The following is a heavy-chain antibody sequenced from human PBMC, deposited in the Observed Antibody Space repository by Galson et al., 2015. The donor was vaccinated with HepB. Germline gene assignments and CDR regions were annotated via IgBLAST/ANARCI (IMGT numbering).Heavy chain of an antibody. CDR1: GYTFTGYY. J-gene: IGHJ3*02. CDR2: INPNSGGT. CDR3: AREAPHDAFDI. V-gene: IGHV1-2*05. Sequence: SGYTFTGYYMHWVRQAPGQGLEWMGRINPNSGGTNYAQKFQGRVTMTRDTSISTAYMELSRLRSDDTVVYYCAREAPHDAFDIWGQGTMVTVSS.